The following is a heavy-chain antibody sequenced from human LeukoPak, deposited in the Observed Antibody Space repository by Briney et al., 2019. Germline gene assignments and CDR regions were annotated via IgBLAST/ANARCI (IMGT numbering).Heavy chain of an antibody. J-gene: IGHJ4*02. D-gene: IGHD2-21*02. Sequence: SETLSLTCAVYGGSFSGYYWSWIRQPPGKGLEWIGEINHSGSTNYNPSLKSRVTISVDTSKNQFSLKLSSVTAADTAVYYCARGRGPSGPPLYCGGDCGIDYWGQGTLVTVSS. CDR2: INHSGST. V-gene: IGHV4-34*01. CDR1: GGSFSGYY. CDR3: ARGRGPSGPPLYCGGDCGIDY.